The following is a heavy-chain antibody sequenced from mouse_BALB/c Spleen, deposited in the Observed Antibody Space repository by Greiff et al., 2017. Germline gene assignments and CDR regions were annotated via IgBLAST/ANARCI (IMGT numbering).Heavy chain of an antibody. CDR3: ARLITRGYFDY. CDR1: GFTFSSYG. V-gene: IGHV5-6*01. Sequence: VQLKESGGDLVKPGGSLKLSCAASGFTFSSYGMSWVRQTPDKRLEWVATISSGGSYTYYPDSVKGRFTISRDNAKNTLYLQMSSLKSEDTAMYYCARLITRGYFDYWGQGTTLTVSS. D-gene: IGHD1-1*01. J-gene: IGHJ2*01. CDR2: ISSGGSYT.